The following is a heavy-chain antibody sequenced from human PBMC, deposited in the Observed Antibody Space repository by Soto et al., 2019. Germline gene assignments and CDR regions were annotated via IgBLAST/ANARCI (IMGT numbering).Heavy chain of an antibody. Sequence: ASVKVSCKASGYTFTNYGISWVRQAPGQGLEWMGWISAYNGNTNYAQKLQGRVTMTTDTSTSTAYMELRSLRSDDTAVYYCARADVYYDILTGYYCFDYWGQGTLVTVSS. V-gene: IGHV1-18*01. J-gene: IGHJ4*02. CDR1: GYTFTNYG. D-gene: IGHD3-9*01. CDR3: ARADVYYDILTGYYCFDY. CDR2: ISAYNGNT.